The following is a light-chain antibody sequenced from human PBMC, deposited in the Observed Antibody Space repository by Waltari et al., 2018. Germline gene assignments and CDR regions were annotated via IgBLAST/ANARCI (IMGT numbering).Light chain of an antibody. J-gene: IGKJ3*01. CDR2: GAS. Sequence: EIVLTQSPGPLSLYPGGRATLSCRASQSVSSSYLAWYQQKPGQAPRLLIYGASSRATVIPDRFSVSGSGTDFTLTISRLEPEEFAVYYCQQDGSSPPIFGPGTKVDIK. V-gene: IGKV3-20*01. CDR1: QSVSSSY. CDR3: QQDGSSPPI.